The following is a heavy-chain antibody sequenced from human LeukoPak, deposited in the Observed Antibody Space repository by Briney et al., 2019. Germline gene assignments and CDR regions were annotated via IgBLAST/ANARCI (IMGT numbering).Heavy chain of an antibody. J-gene: IGHJ3*02. V-gene: IGHV4-34*01. CDR2: INHSGST. CDR3: ARHDRTMVRGVIIRNAFDI. Sequence: PSETLSLTCAVYGGSFSGYYWSWIRQPPGKGLGWIGEINHSGSTNYNPSLKSRVTISVDTSKNQFSLKLSSVTAADTAVYYCARHDRTMVRGVIIRNAFDIWGQGTMVTVSS. CDR1: GGSFSGYY. D-gene: IGHD3-10*01.